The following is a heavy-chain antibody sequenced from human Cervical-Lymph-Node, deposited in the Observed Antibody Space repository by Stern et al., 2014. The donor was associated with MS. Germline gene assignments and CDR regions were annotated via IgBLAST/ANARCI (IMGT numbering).Heavy chain of an antibody. V-gene: IGHV1-3*01. Sequence: VQLVQSGAEVKKPGASMTISCKTSGYNFIDHAIHWVRQAPGQRLEWMGWINGGPGTTKYSQKFQGRVSFTRDKAASAAYMELRSLRSDDTAVYYCARGLLGSENAFDIWGQGTMVTVSS. CDR3: ARGLLGSENAFDI. D-gene: IGHD2-15*01. J-gene: IGHJ3*02. CDR1: GYNFIDHA. CDR2: INGGPGTT.